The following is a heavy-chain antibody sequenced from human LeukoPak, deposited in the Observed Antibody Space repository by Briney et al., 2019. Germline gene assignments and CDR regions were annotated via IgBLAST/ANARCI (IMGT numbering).Heavy chain of an antibody. CDR2: ISYDGSKK. Sequence: GTSLRLSCAASGFTFSNSGMHGVRQAPGKGLEWVAVISYDGSKKYYADSVKGRFTISRDNSKNTLYLQVNTVRVEDTAVFYCARILRLHTPRAFDIWGQGTMVTVSS. D-gene: IGHD5-24*01. CDR3: ARILRLHTPRAFDI. CDR1: GFTFSNSG. J-gene: IGHJ3*02. V-gene: IGHV3-30*03.